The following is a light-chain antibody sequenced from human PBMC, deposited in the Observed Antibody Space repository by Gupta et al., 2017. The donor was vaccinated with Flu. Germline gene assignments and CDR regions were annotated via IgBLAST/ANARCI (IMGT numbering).Light chain of an antibody. V-gene: IGKV3-11*01. CDR1: HGISSY. CDR3: QHRSI. CDR2: DAT. J-gene: IGKJ3*01. Sequence: PADTAPPTHGASHGISSYLAWSEKNPDQAPRLLSYDATKMATGIPARFSGRGSGLAFTLPISSQDPEDFAVYYCQHRSIFGPGTKVDI.